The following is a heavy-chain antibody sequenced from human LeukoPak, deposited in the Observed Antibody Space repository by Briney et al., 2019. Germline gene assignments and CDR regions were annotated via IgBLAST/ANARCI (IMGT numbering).Heavy chain of an antibody. J-gene: IGHJ4*02. CDR3: AKGPPRLWLYLVDY. Sequence: GGSLRLSCAASGFTFSSYAMSWVRQAPGKGLEWVSAISGSGGSTYYADSVKGRFTISRDGSKNTLYLQMNSLRAEDTAVYYCAKGPPRLWLYLVDYWGQGTLVTVSS. CDR2: ISGSGGST. CDR1: GFTFSSYA. V-gene: IGHV3-23*01. D-gene: IGHD5-18*01.